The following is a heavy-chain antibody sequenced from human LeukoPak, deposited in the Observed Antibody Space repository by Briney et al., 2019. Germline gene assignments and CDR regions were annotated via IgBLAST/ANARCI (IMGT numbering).Heavy chain of an antibody. Sequence: PGGSLRLSCAASGFTFSDYYMSWIRQAPGKGLEWVSYISSSSSYTNYADSVKGRFTISRDDAKNSLYLQMNSLRAEDTAVYYCARGRRTSGYRFDYWGQGTLVTVSS. J-gene: IGHJ4*02. CDR1: GFTFSDYY. V-gene: IGHV3-11*06. D-gene: IGHD5-18*01. CDR3: ARGRRTSGYRFDY. CDR2: ISSSSSYT.